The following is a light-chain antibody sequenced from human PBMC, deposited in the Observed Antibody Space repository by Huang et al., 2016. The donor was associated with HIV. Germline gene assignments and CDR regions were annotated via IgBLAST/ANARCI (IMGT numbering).Light chain of an antibody. J-gene: IGKJ2*01. CDR2: STS. CDR3: QHYNTWPPMYT. CDR1: ESVKNT. Sequence: EVAMTQSPGTLSVSPGDRATLPCKTSESVKNTLVWYQQKPGQAPRLLIYSTSTSATGVPGRFSGSGSGTEFTLSISSLQSEDSGICYCQHYNTWPPMYTFGQGTMLEI. V-gene: IGKV3-15*01.